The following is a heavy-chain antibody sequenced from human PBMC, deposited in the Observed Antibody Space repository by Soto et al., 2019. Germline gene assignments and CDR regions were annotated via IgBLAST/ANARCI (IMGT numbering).Heavy chain of an antibody. CDR3: ASRDPGTSVDY. V-gene: IGHV4-4*02. D-gene: IGHD1-7*01. J-gene: IGHJ4*02. CDR2: IYRTGST. CDR1: GGSFTSNNW. Sequence: SETLSLTCAASGGSFTSNNWWTWVRQPPGQGLEWIGEIYRTGSTNYNPPLKSRVTISLDKSENQFSLKVTSLTAADTAVYYCASRDPGTSVDYWGQGTLVTVSS.